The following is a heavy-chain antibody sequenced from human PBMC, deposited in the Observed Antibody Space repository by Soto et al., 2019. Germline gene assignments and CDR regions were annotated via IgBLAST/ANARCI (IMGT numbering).Heavy chain of an antibody. J-gene: IGHJ5*01. Sequence: KTSETLSLTCAVSGYSINSGYYWGWVRQPPGKGLEWIGNIHRNGNTYYNPSLKSRVTISLDMSKNNFYLNVNSVTAADTAVYFCARSIAVSGTGWFDSWGQGTPVTVSS. CDR2: IHRNGNT. CDR3: ARSIAVSGTGWFDS. V-gene: IGHV4-38-2*01. D-gene: IGHD6-19*01. CDR1: GYSINSGYY.